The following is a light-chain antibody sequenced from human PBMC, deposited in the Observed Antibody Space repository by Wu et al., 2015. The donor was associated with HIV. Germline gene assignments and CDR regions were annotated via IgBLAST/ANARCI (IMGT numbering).Light chain of an antibody. V-gene: IGKV3-11*01. CDR1: QSVSNY. CDR3: QQRSNWPRGWT. J-gene: IGKJ1*01. CDR2: DAS. Sequence: EIVLTRSPATLSLSPGERATLSCRASQSVSNYLAWYQQKPGQPPRLLIYDASNRATGIPARFSGSGSGTDFTLTISSLEPEDFAVYYCQQRSNWPRGWTFGQGTKVEIK.